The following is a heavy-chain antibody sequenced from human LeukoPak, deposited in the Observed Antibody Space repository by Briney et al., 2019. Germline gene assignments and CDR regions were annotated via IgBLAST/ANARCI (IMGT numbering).Heavy chain of an antibody. CDR2: IYYSGST. V-gene: IGHV4-59*01. J-gene: IGHJ6*03. CDR3: ARGGYCDSTSCRAGYYYYYYMDV. Sequence: ASETLSLTCTVSGASISSYYWSWIRQPPGKGLEWIGYIYYSGSTNYNPSLKSRVTISVDTSKNQFSLKLRSVTAADTAVYYCARGGYCDSTSCRAGYYYYYYMDVWGKGTTVTISS. CDR1: GASISSYY. D-gene: IGHD2-2*03.